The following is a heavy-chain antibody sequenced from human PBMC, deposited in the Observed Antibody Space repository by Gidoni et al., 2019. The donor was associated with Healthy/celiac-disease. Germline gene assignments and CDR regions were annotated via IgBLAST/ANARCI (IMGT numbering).Heavy chain of an antibody. J-gene: IGHJ4*02. CDR1: GFTVSSNY. CDR3: AREGPSLYDYVWGSYRPREYYFDY. Sequence: EVQLVESGGGLVQPGGSLRLSCAASGFTVSSNYMSWVRQAPGKALEWVSVIYSGGRTYYADSVKGRFTISRDNSKNTLYLQMNSLRAEDTAVYYCAREGPSLYDYVWGSYRPREYYFDYWGQGTLVTVSS. V-gene: IGHV3-66*01. CDR2: IYSGGRT. D-gene: IGHD3-16*02.